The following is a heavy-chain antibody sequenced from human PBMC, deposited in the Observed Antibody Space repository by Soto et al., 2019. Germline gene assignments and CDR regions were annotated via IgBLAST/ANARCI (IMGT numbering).Heavy chain of an antibody. D-gene: IGHD2-2*02. CDR2: ISAYNGNT. V-gene: IGHV1-18*01. J-gene: IGHJ4*02. CDR3: ASSFTVPAAIGD. Sequence: ASVKVSCKASGYTFTSYGISWVRQAPGQGLEWMGWISAYNGNTNYAQKLQGRVTMTTDTSTSTAYMELSSLRSEDTAVYYCASSFTVPAAIGDWGQGTLGTVSS. CDR1: GYTFTSYG.